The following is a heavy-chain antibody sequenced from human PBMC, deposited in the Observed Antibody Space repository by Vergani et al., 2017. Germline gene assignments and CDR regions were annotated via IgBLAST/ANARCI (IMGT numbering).Heavy chain of an antibody. Sequence: QVQLVESGGGLVKPGGSLRLSCAASGFIFSDYYMSWIRQAPGKGLEWVSYISSSGSTIYYADSVKGRFTISRDDAKNSLYLQMNRLRAEDTSVYYCARDDRILECYLDCWGEGTLVTVSS. D-gene: IGHD2/OR15-2a*01. V-gene: IGHV3-11*04. J-gene: IGHJ4*02. CDR2: ISSSGSTI. CDR3: ARDDRILECYLDC. CDR1: GFIFSDYY.